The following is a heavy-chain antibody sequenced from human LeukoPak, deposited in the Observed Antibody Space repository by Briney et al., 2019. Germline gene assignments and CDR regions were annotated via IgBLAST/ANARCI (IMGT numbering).Heavy chain of an antibody. J-gene: IGHJ4*02. CDR2: ISSSGRTI. Sequence: QTGGSLRLSCAASGFTYSSYEMNGVPQAPGKGLEWVSYISSSGRTIYYADSVKGRFTISRDNSKNTLYLQMNSLRAEDTAVYYCARDGTYGSGRQIDYWGQGTLVTVSS. D-gene: IGHD3-10*01. CDR3: ARDGTYGSGRQIDY. CDR1: GFTYSSYE. V-gene: IGHV3-48*03.